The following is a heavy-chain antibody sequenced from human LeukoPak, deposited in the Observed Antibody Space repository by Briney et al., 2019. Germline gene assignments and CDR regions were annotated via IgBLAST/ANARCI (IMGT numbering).Heavy chain of an antibody. D-gene: IGHD3-3*01. CDR1: GFTFSSYC. CDR2: IKHDGGQK. Sequence: GSLRLSCEASGFTFSSYCMSWVRQAPGKGLEWVASIKHDGGQKYYVDSVKGRFNISRDNAKNSLSLQMNGLRAEDTAVYYCARDAYDFWNDYCTYFDSWGQGTLVTVSS. CDR3: ARDAYDFWNDYCTYFDS. J-gene: IGHJ4*02. V-gene: IGHV3-7*01.